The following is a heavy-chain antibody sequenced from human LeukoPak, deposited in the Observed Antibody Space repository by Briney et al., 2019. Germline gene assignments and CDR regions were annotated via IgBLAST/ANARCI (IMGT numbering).Heavy chain of an antibody. D-gene: IGHD3-9*01. V-gene: IGHV3-21*01. J-gene: IGHJ4*02. Sequence: GGSLRLSCAASGFTFSSYSMNWVRQAPGKGLEWVSSISSSSSYIYYADSVKGRFTISRDNAKHPLYLQINSLRAEDTAVYYCARALTERVWSFYYFDYWGQGTLVTVSS. CDR3: ARALTERVWSFYYFDY. CDR2: ISSSSSYI. CDR1: GFTFSSYS.